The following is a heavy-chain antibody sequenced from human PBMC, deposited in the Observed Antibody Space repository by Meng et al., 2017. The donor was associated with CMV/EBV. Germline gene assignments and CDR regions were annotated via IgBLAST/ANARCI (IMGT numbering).Heavy chain of an antibody. CDR1: GGTFSSYT. Sequence: SVKVSCKASGGTFSSYTISWVRQAPGQGLEWMGRIIPILGITDYAQKFQGRVTITADKSTTTSYMELSSLRSDDTAVYYCARSGFTGYDFASSLMTWWGQGTLVTVSS. D-gene: IGHD5-12*01. V-gene: IGHV1-69*02. CDR2: IIPILGIT. CDR3: ARSGFTGYDFASSLMTW. J-gene: IGHJ4*02.